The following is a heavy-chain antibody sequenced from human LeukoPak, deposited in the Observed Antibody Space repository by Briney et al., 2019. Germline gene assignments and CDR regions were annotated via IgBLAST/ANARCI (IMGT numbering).Heavy chain of an antibody. CDR3: ARLRYSSGWYGGAYFDY. D-gene: IGHD6-19*01. CDR2: ISSSGSTI. V-gene: IGHV3-48*03. CDR1: GFTFSSYE. Sequence: PGGSLRLSCAASGFTFSSYEMNWVRQAPGKGLEWVSYISSSGSTIYYADSVKGRFTISRHNAKNSLYLQMNSLRAEDTAVYYRARLRYSSGWYGGAYFDYWGQGTLVTVSS. J-gene: IGHJ4*02.